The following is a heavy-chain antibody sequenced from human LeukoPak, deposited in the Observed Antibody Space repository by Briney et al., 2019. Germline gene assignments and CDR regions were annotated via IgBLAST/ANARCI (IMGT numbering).Heavy chain of an antibody. Sequence: GASVKVSCKASGYTFTSYYMHWVRQAPGQGLEWMGIINPSGGSTSYAQKFQGRVTMTRDTSTSTVYMELSSLRSEDTAVYYCARVIRGSYYDSSASPDDYWGQGTLVTVSS. CDR1: GYTFTSYY. CDR3: ARVIRGSYYDSSASPDDY. J-gene: IGHJ4*02. V-gene: IGHV1-46*01. D-gene: IGHD3-22*01. CDR2: INPSGGST.